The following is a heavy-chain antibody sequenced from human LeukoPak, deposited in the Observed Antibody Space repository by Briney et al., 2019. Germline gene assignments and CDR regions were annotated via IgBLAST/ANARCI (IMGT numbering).Heavy chain of an antibody. Sequence: ASVKVSCKASGYTFTGYYMHWVRQAPGQGLEWMGWINPNSSGTNYAQKFQGRVTMTRDTSISTAYMELSSLRSDDTAVYYCARDGYCSSTSCYPNWFDPWGQGTLVTVSS. CDR1: GYTFTGYY. D-gene: IGHD2-2*03. CDR2: INPNSSGT. J-gene: IGHJ5*02. CDR3: ARDGYCSSTSCYPNWFDP. V-gene: IGHV1-2*02.